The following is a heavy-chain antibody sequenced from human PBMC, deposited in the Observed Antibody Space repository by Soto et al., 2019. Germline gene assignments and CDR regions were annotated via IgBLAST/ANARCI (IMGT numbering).Heavy chain of an antibody. CDR1: GGSISSYY. V-gene: IGHV4-59*01. J-gene: IGHJ4*02. D-gene: IGHD5-12*01. CDR3: ARDGYDSEFDY. CDR2: IYYSGST. Sequence: SLTCTVSGGSISSYYWSWIRQPPGKGLEWIGYIYYSGSTNYNPSLKSRVTILVDTSKNQFSLKLSSVTAADTAVYYCARDGYDSEFDYWGQGTLVTVSS.